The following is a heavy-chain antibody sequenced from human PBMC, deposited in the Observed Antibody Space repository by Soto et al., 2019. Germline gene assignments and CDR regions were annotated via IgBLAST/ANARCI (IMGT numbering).Heavy chain of an antibody. J-gene: IGHJ4*02. CDR3: TTGDYYDSSGYPYFDY. D-gene: IGHD3-22*01. CDR2: IKSKTDGGTT. CDR1: GFTFSNAW. Sequence: EVQLVESGGGLVKPGGSLRLSCAASGFTFSNAWMNWVRQAPGKGLEWVGRIKSKTDGGTTDYAAPVKGRFTISRDDSKNTLYLQMSSLKTEDTVVYYCTTGDYYDSSGYPYFDYWCQGTLVTVSS. V-gene: IGHV3-15*07.